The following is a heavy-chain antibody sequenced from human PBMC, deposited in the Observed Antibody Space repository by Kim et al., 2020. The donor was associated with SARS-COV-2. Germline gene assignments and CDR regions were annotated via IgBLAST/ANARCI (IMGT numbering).Heavy chain of an antibody. CDR2: ISWNSGSI. CDR3: AKDISTVTTVLGYGMDV. Sequence: GGSLRLSCAASGFTFGDYAMHWVRQAPGKGLEWVSGISWNSGSIGYADSVKGRFTISRDNAKNSLYLQMNSLRAEDTALYYCAKDISTVTTVLGYGMDVWGQGTTVTVSS. CDR1: GFTFGDYA. J-gene: IGHJ6*02. D-gene: IGHD4-17*01. V-gene: IGHV3-9*01.